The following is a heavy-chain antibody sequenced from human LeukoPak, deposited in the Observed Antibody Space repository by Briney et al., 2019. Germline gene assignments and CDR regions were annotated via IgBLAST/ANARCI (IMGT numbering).Heavy chain of an antibody. D-gene: IGHD3-22*01. V-gene: IGHV3-23*01. Sequence: GGSLRLSCAASGFTFSSYAMSWVRQAPGKGLEWVSAISGSGGSTYYADSVKGRFTISRDNSKNTLYLQMNSLRAEDTAVYYCATSKSYDSSGYYNGGFDYWGQGTLVTVSS. CDR2: ISGSGGST. J-gene: IGHJ4*02. CDR3: ATSKSYDSSGYYNGGFDY. CDR1: GFTFSSYA.